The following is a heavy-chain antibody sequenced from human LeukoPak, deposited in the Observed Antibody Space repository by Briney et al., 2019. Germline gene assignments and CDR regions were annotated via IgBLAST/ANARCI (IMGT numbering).Heavy chain of an antibody. Sequence: ASVKVSCKASGYTFTSYEINWVRQATGQGLEWMGWMNPNSGNTGYAQKFQGRVTMTRNTSISTAYMELSSLRSEDTAVYYCARVGYSGYDPGFDYWGQGTLVTVSS. CDR1: GYTFTSYE. CDR2: MNPNSGNT. D-gene: IGHD5-12*01. J-gene: IGHJ4*02. V-gene: IGHV1-8*02. CDR3: ARVGYSGYDPGFDY.